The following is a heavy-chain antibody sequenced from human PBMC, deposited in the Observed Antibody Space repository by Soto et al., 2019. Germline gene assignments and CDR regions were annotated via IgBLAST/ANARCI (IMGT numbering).Heavy chain of an antibody. CDR3: ARGSRYYDYIWGSYRGSYFDL. CDR1: GGSISSYY. D-gene: IGHD3-16*02. J-gene: IGHJ4*02. V-gene: IGHV4-59*12. Sequence: SETLSLTCTVSGGSISSYYWSWIRQPPGKGLEWIGYIYYSGSTNYNPSLKSRVTISVDTSKNQFSLKLSSVTAADTAVYYCARGSRYYDYIWGSYRGSYFDLWGQGTLVTVSS. CDR2: IYYSGST.